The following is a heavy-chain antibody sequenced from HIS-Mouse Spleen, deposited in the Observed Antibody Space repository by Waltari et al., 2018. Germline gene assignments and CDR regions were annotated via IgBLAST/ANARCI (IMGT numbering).Heavy chain of an antibody. D-gene: IGHD6-13*01. CDR1: GGSIGSSSYH. V-gene: IGHV4-39*07. J-gene: IGHJ2*01. CDR2: IYYSGST. Sequence: QLQLQESGPGLVKPSETLSLTCTVSGGSIGSSSYHWGWIRQPPGKGLEWIGSIYYSGSTYYNPSLKSRVTISVDTSKNQFSLKLSSVTAADTAVYYCAREIPYSSSWYDWYFDLWGRGTLVTVSS. CDR3: AREIPYSSSWYDWYFDL.